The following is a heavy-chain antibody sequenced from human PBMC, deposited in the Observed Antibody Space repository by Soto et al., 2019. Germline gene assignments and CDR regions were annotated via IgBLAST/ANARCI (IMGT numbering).Heavy chain of an antibody. CDR1: GGSISSSSYY. D-gene: IGHD3-16*02. J-gene: IGHJ5*02. CDR3: ARSITFGGVIVLNWFDP. V-gene: IGHV4-39*01. CDR2: IYYSGST. Sequence: QLQLQESGPGLVKPSETLSLTCTVSGGSISSSSYYWGWIRQPPGKGLEWIGSIYYSGSTHYNPSLKRRVTISVDTSKNQFSLKLSSVTAADTAVYYCARSITFGGVIVLNWFDPWGQGTLVTVSS.